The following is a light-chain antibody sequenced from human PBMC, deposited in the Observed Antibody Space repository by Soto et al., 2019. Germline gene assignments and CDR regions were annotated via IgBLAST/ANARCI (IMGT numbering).Light chain of an antibody. V-gene: IGKV3-20*01. CDR3: HQYGSSPPYT. Sequence: EVVLTQSPGTLSLSPGERATLSCRGSQSINNNYLAWYQQRPGQAPSLLIYGSSDRATGIPDRFSGSGSGTDFTLTISRLEPEDFVVYYCHQYGSSPPYTFGQGTKLEI. CDR2: GSS. CDR1: QSINNNY. J-gene: IGKJ2*01.